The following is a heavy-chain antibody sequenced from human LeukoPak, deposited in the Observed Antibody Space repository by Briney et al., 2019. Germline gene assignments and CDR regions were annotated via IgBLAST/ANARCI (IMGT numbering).Heavy chain of an antibody. Sequence: GGSLRLSCAASGFTFSSYAMHWVRQAPGKGLEWVAVISYDGSNKYYADSVKGRFTISRDNPKNTLYLQMNSLRAEDTAVYYCARGIVVVVAANDLIDYWGQGTLVTVSS. D-gene: IGHD2-15*01. CDR1: GFTFSSYA. CDR3: ARGIVVVVAANDLIDY. V-gene: IGHV3-30*04. CDR2: ISYDGSNK. J-gene: IGHJ4*02.